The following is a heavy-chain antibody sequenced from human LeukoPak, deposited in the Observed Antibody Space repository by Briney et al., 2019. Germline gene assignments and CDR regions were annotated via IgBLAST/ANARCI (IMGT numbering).Heavy chain of an antibody. CDR3: ARVKGSSSPSWYYGMDV. D-gene: IGHD6-13*01. J-gene: IGHJ6*02. CDR1: GYTFTSYG. V-gene: IGHV1-18*01. CDR2: ISAYNGNT. Sequence: GASVKVSCKASGYTFTSYGISWVRQAPGQGLEWMGWISAYNGNTNYAQKLQGRVTMTTDTSTSTAYMELRSLRSDDTAVYYCARVKGSSSPSWYYGMDVWGQGTTVTVSS.